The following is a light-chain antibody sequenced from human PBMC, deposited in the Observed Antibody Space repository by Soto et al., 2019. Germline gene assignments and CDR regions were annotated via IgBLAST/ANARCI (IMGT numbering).Light chain of an antibody. CDR2: DAS. Sequence: DIQMTQSPSTLSASVGDRVTITCRASQSISNWLAWYQQKQGKAPKLLIYDASSLETGVPSRFSGSQSETEFTLTISSLQADDFATYYCQQYNDYPWTFGQGTKVDIK. V-gene: IGKV1-5*01. CDR1: QSISNW. CDR3: QQYNDYPWT. J-gene: IGKJ1*01.